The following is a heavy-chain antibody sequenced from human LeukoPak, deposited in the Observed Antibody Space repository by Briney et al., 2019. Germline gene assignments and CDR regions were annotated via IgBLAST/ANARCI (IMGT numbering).Heavy chain of an antibody. V-gene: IGHV3-30*18. Sequence: GGSLRLSCAASEFTFSSHGMHWVRQAPGKGLEWVAVISYDGSNKYYADSVKGRFTISRDNSKNTLYLQMNSLRAEDTAVYYCAKGEGWQQPYYYYMDVWGKGTTVTVSS. CDR1: EFTFSSHG. CDR2: ISYDGSNK. J-gene: IGHJ6*03. D-gene: IGHD6-13*01. CDR3: AKGEGWQQPYYYYMDV.